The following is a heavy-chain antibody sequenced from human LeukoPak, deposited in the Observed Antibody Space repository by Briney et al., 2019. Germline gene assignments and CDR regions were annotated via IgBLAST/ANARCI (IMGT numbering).Heavy chain of an antibody. V-gene: IGHV4-59*01. J-gene: IGHJ4*02. CDR2: IYYSGST. CDR3: ARDYYDSSGHSGYFDY. Sequence: SETLSLTCTVSGGSISSYYWSWLRQPPGKGLEWIGYIYYSGSTNYNPSLKSRVTISVDTSKNQFSLKLSSVTAADTAVYYCARDYYDSSGHSGYFDYWGQGTLVTVSS. CDR1: GGSISSYY. D-gene: IGHD3-22*01.